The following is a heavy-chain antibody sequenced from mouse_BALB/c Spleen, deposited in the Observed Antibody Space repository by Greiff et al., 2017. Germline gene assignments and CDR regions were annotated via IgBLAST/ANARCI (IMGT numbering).Heavy chain of an antibody. CDR3: ARDHDGYYHWYFDV. V-gene: IGHV5-9-4*01. CDR2: ISSGGSYT. Sequence: EVLGVESGGGLVKPGGSLKLSCAASGFTFSSYAMSWVRQSPEKRLEWVAEISSGGSYTYYPDTVTGRFTISRDNAKNTLYLEMSSLRSEDTAMYYCARDHDGYYHWYFDVWGAGTTVTVSS. J-gene: IGHJ1*01. D-gene: IGHD2-3*01. CDR1: GFTFSSYA.